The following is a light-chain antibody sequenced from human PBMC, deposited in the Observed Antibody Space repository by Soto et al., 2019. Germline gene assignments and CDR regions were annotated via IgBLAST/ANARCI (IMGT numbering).Light chain of an antibody. V-gene: IGLV2-14*01. CDR2: DVS. Sequence: QSALTQPASVSGSPGQSITISCTGTSSDVGGYNYVSWYQQHPGKAPKLMIYDVSNRPSGVSNRFSGSKSGNTASLTISGLQAEDEADYYCISYTSSPVFGTGTKLTVL. CDR1: SSDVGGYNY. J-gene: IGLJ1*01. CDR3: ISYTSSPV.